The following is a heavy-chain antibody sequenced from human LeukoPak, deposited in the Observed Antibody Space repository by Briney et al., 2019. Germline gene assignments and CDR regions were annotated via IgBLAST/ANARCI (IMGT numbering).Heavy chain of an antibody. J-gene: IGHJ4*02. D-gene: IGHD4-17*01. CDR1: GFTFNNYG. CDR2: IWFDGSNK. CDR3: ARALREVTTSSYGY. V-gene: IGHV3-33*01. Sequence: GGSLRLSCAASGFTFNNYGMHWVRQAPGKGLEWVAVIWFDGSNKYYADSVKGRFTISRDNSKNTLSLQMNSLRAEDTAVYYCARALREVTTSSYGYWGQGTLVTVSS.